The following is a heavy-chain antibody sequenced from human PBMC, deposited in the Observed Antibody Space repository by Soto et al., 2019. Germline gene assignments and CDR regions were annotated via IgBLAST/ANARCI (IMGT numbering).Heavy chain of an antibody. Sequence: VASVKVSCKASGYTFTSYAMHWVRQAPGQRLERMGWINDGNGNTRYSQKLQGRVTITRDTSASTAYMELSSLRSEDTAVYYCARDRKSGYGSGSFGRNYYNGMDVWGQGTTVTVSS. CDR3: ARDRKSGYGSGSFGRNYYNGMDV. D-gene: IGHD3-10*01. V-gene: IGHV1-3*01. CDR2: INDGNGNT. CDR1: GYTFTSYA. J-gene: IGHJ6*02.